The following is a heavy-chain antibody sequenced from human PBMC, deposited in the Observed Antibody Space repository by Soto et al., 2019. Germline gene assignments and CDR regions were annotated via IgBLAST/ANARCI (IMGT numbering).Heavy chain of an antibody. J-gene: IGHJ2*01. CDR1: GGSISSYY. Sequence: QVQLQESGPGLVKPSETLSLTCTVSGGSISSYYWSWIRQPAGKGLEWIGRIYTSGSTNYNPSLKSRVTMSVDTSKNQFSLMLRSVTAADTAVYYWARVVYGGNFPCYFDLWGRGTLVTVSS. D-gene: IGHD4-17*01. V-gene: IGHV4-4*07. CDR2: IYTSGST. CDR3: ARVVYGGNFPCYFDL.